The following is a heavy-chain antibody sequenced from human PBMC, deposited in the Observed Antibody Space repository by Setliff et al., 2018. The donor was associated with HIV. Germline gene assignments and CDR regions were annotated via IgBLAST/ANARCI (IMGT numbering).Heavy chain of an antibody. J-gene: IGHJ6*02. Sequence: ASVKVSCKASGYTFTTYGVNWVRQAPGQGLEWMGWINSYNGNTKSAQKFQGRVTMTTDTTTTTAFMELRSLKADDTGIYYCAGSGVTPYYYYGLDVWGQGTTVTVSS. CDR1: GYTFTTYG. V-gene: IGHV1-18*04. D-gene: IGHD3-10*01. CDR2: INSYNGNT. CDR3: AGSGVTPYYYYGLDV.